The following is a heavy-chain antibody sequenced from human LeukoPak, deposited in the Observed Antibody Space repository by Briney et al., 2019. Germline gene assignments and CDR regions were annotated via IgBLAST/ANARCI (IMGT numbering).Heavy chain of an antibody. CDR3: ARVGDYYDTTQYAFDI. J-gene: IGHJ3*02. V-gene: IGHV4-61*01. CDR2: IYYSGGT. Sequence: SETLSLTCTVSGGSISSGSISSYYWSWIRQPPGKGLEWIGYIYYSGGTYYNPSLKSRVTISVDTSKNQFSLKLSSVTAADTAVYYCARVGDYYDTTQYAFDIWGQGTMVTVSS. CDR1: GGSISSGSISSYY. D-gene: IGHD3-22*01.